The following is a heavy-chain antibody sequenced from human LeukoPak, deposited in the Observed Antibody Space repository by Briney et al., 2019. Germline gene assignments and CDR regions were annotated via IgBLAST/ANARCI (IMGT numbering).Heavy chain of an antibody. Sequence: GGSLRLSCAASGFTFISYAMIWVRQVPGKGLECVSAISGNGASTYYADSVKGRFTISRYNSRNTLYLEMNSLGADDTAVYFCAQLSWNPYYFDYWGQGTLVTVSS. J-gene: IGHJ4*02. CDR2: ISGNGAST. V-gene: IGHV3-23*01. CDR1: GFTFISYA. CDR3: AQLSWNPYYFDY. D-gene: IGHD1-1*01.